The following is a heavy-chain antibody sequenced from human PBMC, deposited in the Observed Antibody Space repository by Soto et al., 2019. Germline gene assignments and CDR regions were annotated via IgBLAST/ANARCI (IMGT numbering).Heavy chain of an antibody. Sequence: GASVKVSCKASGYTFTSYDVIWVRQAPGQGLEWMGWISAYNSNTNYAQKVQGRVTITADKSTSTAYMELSSLRSEDTAVYYCASRHCSSTSCYAFGYYYYGMDVWGQGTTVTVSS. CDR3: ASRHCSSTSCYAFGYYYYGMDV. D-gene: IGHD2-2*01. CDR1: GYTFTSYD. CDR2: ISAYNSNT. V-gene: IGHV1-18*01. J-gene: IGHJ6*02.